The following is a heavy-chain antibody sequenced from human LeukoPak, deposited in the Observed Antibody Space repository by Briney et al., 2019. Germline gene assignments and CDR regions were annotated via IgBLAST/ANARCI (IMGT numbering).Heavy chain of an antibody. D-gene: IGHD6-6*01. V-gene: IGHV3-33*01. J-gene: IGHJ4*02. CDR1: GFTFGDYA. CDR3: ARGSSNNYFDY. CDR2: IWYDGSNK. Sequence: PGRSLRLSCTPSGFTFGDYAMSWFRQAPGKGLEWVAVIWYDGSNKYYADSVKGRFTISRDNSKNTLYLQMNSLRAEDTAVYYCARGSSNNYFDYWGQGTMVTSSS.